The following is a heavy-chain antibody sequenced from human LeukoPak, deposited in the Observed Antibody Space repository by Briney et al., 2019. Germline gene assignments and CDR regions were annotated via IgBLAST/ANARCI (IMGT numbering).Heavy chain of an antibody. J-gene: IGHJ4*02. CDR1: GFTFDDYG. CDR3: TKEGHYGSGSYSAPFDY. CDR2: INWNGGST. V-gene: IGHV3-20*04. D-gene: IGHD3-10*01. Sequence: RPGGSLRLSCAASGFTFDDYGMSWVRQAPGKGLEWVSGINWNGGSTGYADSVKGRYTISRDNAKNSLYLQMNSLRAEDTAVYYCTKEGHYGSGSYSAPFDYWGQGTLVTVSS.